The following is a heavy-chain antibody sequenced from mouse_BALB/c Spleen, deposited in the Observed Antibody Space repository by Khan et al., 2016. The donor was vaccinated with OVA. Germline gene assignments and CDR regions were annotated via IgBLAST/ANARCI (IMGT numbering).Heavy chain of an antibody. CDR2: INPSSGYI. CDR1: GYSFTTYT. V-gene: IGHV1-4*02. CDR3: ASLRLRVDQ. D-gene: IGHD1-2*01. Sequence: VQLQQSAAELARPGASVKMSCKASGYSFTTYTIHWVKQRPGQGLEWIGNINPSSGYIEYNQKFKDKTTLTADKSSSTAYMQLSSLTSEDSAVYYCASLRLRVDQWGQGTSVTVSS. J-gene: IGHJ4*01.